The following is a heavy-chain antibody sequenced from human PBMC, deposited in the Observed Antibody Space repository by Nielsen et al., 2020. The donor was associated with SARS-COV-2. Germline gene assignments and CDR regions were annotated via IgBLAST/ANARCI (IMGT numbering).Heavy chain of an antibody. CDR3: ARRQEYYYGSGSYSWWFDP. V-gene: IGHV4-30-4*01. D-gene: IGHD3-10*01. J-gene: IGHJ5*02. Sequence: LRLSCTVSGGSISSGDYYWSWIRQPPGKGLEWIGYIYYSGSTYYNPSLKSRVTISVDTSKNQFSLKLSSVTAADTAVYYCARRQEYYYGSGSYSWWFDPWGQGTLVTVSS. CDR2: IYYSGST. CDR1: GGSISSGDYY.